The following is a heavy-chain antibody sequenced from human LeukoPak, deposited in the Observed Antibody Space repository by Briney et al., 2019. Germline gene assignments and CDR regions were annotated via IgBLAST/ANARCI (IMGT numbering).Heavy chain of an antibody. CDR3: ARDPSVAARPITTGKYYYYYMDV. CDR1: GYTFTGYY. V-gene: IGHV1-2*02. Sequence: GASVKVSCKASGYTFTGYYMHWVRQAPGQGLEWMGWINPNSGGTNYAQKFQGRVTMTRDTSISTAYMELRSLRSDDTAVYYWARDPSVAARPITTGKYYYYYMDVWGKGTTVTVSS. J-gene: IGHJ6*03. CDR2: INPNSGGT. D-gene: IGHD6-6*01.